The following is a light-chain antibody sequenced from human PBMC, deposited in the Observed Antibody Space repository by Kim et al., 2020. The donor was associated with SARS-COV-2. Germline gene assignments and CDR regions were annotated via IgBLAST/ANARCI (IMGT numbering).Light chain of an antibody. V-gene: IGKV1-39*01. CDR3: QQSYSTPQT. CDR1: QSISSY. CDR2: AAS. J-gene: IGKJ1*01. Sequence: ALVGDGVTITCRASQSISSYLNWYQQKPGRAPKHLIFAASSLQSGVPSRFSGSGSGTDFTLTISSLQPEDFATYYGQQSYSTPQTFGQGTKVDIK.